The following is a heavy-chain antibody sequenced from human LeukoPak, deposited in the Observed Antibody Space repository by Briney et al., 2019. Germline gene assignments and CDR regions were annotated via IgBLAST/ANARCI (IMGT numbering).Heavy chain of an antibody. CDR3: ARGEATVAYFDY. J-gene: IGHJ4*02. CDR2: IWYDGSNK. Sequence: GRSLRLSCAASGFTFSSYGVHWVRQAPGKGLEWVAVIWYDGSNKYYADSVKGRFTISRDNSKNTLYLQMNSLRAEDTAVYYCARGEATVAYFDYWGQGTLVTVSS. D-gene: IGHD4-23*01. CDR1: GFTFSSYG. V-gene: IGHV3-33*01.